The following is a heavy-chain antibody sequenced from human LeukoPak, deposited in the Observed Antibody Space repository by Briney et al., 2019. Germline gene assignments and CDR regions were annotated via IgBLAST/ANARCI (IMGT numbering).Heavy chain of an antibody. CDR3: ARGSRLLGYCSAGSCYGY. D-gene: IGHD2-15*01. CDR1: GGSFSGYY. J-gene: IGHJ4*01. CDR2: INHSGST. Sequence: SETLSLTCAVYGGSFSGYYWSWIRQPPGKGLEWIGEINHSGSTNYNPSLKSRVTISVDTSKNQFSLKLSSVTAADTAVYYCARGSRLLGYCSAGSCYGYRGHGTLVTVSS. V-gene: IGHV4-34*01.